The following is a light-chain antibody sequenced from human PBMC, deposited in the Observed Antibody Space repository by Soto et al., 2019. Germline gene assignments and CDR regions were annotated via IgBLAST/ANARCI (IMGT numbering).Light chain of an antibody. J-gene: IGKJ2*01. V-gene: IGKV4-1*01. CDR2: WAS. CDR1: QSVLYSSNNKNY. CDR3: QQYYSTPHT. Sequence: DIVMTQSPDSLAVSLGERATINCKYSQSVLYSSNNKNYLAWYQQKPGQTPNLLIYWASTRESGVPDRFSGSGSGTDFTLTISSLQAEDVAVYYCQQYYSTPHTFGQGTRLEIK.